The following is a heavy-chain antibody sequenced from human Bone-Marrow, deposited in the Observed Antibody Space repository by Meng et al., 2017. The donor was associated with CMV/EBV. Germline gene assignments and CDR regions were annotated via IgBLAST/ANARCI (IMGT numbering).Heavy chain of an antibody. J-gene: IGHJ4*02. CDR2: MNPNSGNT. CDR1: FTSYD. Sequence: FTSYDINWVRQATGQGLEWMGWMNPNSGNTGYAQKFQGRVTITRNTSISTAYMELSSLRSEDTAVHYCARGSPDIVVVPAAIGFDYWGQGTLVTVSS. V-gene: IGHV1-8*03. CDR3: ARGSPDIVVVPAAIGFDY. D-gene: IGHD2-2*02.